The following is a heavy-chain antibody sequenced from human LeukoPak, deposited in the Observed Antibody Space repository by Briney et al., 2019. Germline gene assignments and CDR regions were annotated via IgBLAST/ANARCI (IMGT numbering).Heavy chain of an antibody. CDR2: ITPSGGST. CDR3: SRDSGYCSGGSCWYFDF. V-gene: IGHV1-46*01. CDR1: GYTFTNYY. D-gene: IGHD2-15*01. J-gene: IGHJ4*02. Sequence: ASVKVSCKASGYTFTNYYMHWVRQAPGQGLEWLGLITPSGGSTWYAQKFQGRVTMTRDMSTSTDYMELSGLRSDDTAVYYCSRDSGYCSGGSCWYFDFWGQGTLVTVSA.